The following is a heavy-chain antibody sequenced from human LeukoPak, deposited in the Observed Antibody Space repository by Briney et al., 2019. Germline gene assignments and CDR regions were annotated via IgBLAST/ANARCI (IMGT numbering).Heavy chain of an antibody. Sequence: SSETLSLTCTVSGGSITDYYWSWIRHSSGKGLEWIGYMYYSGSAYYSPSLKTRVTISVDTSKNQFSLKLTSVTAADTAVYYCARPPFGTNWNLWAQGPLAPVPS. D-gene: IGHD1-1*01. CDR2: MYYSGSA. CDR1: GGSITDYY. J-gene: IGHJ4*02. V-gene: IGHV4-59*08. CDR3: ARPPFGTNWNL.